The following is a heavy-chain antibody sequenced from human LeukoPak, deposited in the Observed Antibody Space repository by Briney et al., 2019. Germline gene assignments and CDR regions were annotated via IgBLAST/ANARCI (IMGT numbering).Heavy chain of an antibody. CDR1: GGSISSHY. J-gene: IGHJ4*02. CDR2: VYDSGTI. V-gene: IGHV4-59*08. Sequence: SETLSLTCTVSGGSISSHYWTWIRQPPGKGLEWIGYVYDSGTINYNPSLESRVTISFDTSKNQFSLKLSSVTATDTAVYYCARRSGWYGIDYWGQGTLVTVSS. CDR3: ARRSGWYGIDY. D-gene: IGHD6-19*01.